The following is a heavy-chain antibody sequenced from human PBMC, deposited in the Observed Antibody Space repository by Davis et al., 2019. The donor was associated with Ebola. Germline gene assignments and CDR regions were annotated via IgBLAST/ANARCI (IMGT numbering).Heavy chain of an antibody. CDR3: ARGKWFDP. CDR1: GDNFSSYT. V-gene: IGHV1-69*06. CDR2: IIPIFGTI. J-gene: IGHJ5*02. Sequence: SVKVSCKASGDNFSSYTFAWVRQAPGQGLEWMGGIIPIFGTINYAQKFQGRVTLTADKATNTAYMELSGLRFDDTAVYYCARGKWFDPWGQGTLVSVTS.